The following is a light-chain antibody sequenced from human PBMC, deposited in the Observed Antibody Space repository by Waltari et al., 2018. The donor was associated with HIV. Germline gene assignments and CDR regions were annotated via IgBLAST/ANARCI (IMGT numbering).Light chain of an antibody. V-gene: IGLV1-47*01. CDR2: YNF. CDR1: GCNLGTKY. CDR3: QTWDDSLSSGL. J-gene: IGLJ3*02. Sequence: SVFAQPQSPSVSPGPGVTLSFSGGGCNLGTKYVTWYKQLPGTAPAVVVHYNFERPSGVPDRFSGSKSGTTASLAISGLRSEDEADYYCQTWDDSLSSGLFGGGTELSVL.